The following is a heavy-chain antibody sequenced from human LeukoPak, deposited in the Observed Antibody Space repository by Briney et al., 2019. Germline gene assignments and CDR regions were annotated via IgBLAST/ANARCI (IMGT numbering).Heavy chain of an antibody. CDR3: ARARSSWYRNWFDP. Sequence: ASVTVSFKASGYTFTSYDINWVRQATGQGLEWMGWMNPNSGNTGYAQKFQGRVTMTRNTSISTAYMELSSLRSEDTAVYYCARARSSWYRNWFDPWGQGTLVTVSS. J-gene: IGHJ5*02. D-gene: IGHD6-13*01. CDR2: MNPNSGNT. V-gene: IGHV1-8*01. CDR1: GYTFTSYD.